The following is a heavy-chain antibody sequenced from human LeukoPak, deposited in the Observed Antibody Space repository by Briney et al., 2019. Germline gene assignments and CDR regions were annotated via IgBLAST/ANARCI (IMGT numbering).Heavy chain of an antibody. CDR3: ASTYGSGSYQNDY. V-gene: IGHV4-61*02. CDR1: GGSISSGSYY. D-gene: IGHD3-10*01. CDR2: IYTSGST. J-gene: IGHJ4*02. Sequence: SETLSLTCTVSGGSISSGSYYWSWIRQPAGKGLEWIGRIYTSGSTNYNPSLKSRVTISVDTSKNQFSLKLSSVTAADTAVYYCASTYGSGSYQNDYWGQGTLVTVSS.